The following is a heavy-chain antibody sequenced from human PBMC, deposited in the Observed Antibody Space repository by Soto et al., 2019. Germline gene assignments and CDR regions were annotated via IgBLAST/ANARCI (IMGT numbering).Heavy chain of an antibody. CDR3: AKDVIVVVVAALRNDAFDI. CDR2: ISGSGGGT. J-gene: IGHJ3*02. Sequence: GGSLRLSCAASGFTFSSYAMSWVRQAPGKGLEWVSAISGSGGGTYYADSVKGRFTISRDNSKNTLYLQMNSLRAEDTAVYYCAKDVIVVVVAALRNDAFDIWGQGTMVTVSS. D-gene: IGHD2-15*01. CDR1: GFTFSSYA. V-gene: IGHV3-23*01.